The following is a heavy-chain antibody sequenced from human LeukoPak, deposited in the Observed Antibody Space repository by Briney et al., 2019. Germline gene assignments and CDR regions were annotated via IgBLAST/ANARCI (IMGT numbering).Heavy chain of an antibody. CDR1: GFTFNAYA. V-gene: IGHV3-23*01. J-gene: IGHJ4*02. CDR2: ITGNAGLI. D-gene: IGHD3-22*01. Sequence: GALRLSCAASGFTFNAYAMNWVRQAPGKGLEWVSVITGNAGLIAYADSVRGRFTISRDNSKNMLYLQMNSLTAEDTAVYYCAKDRTPDGYYSIDYWGQGTPVTVSS. CDR3: AKDRTPDGYYSIDY.